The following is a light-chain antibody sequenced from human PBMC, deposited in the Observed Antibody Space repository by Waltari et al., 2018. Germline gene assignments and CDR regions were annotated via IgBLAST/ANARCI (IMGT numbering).Light chain of an antibody. CDR2: SNN. CDR1: SSHIGSNT. Sequence: QSVLTQPPSASGTPGQRVTISCSGRSSHIGSNTVNWYQQLPGAAPKLLISSNNQRPSRFPDRCSCSKSGTSAALAIDGLQSEDEADYYWAPWDDSLTGWVFGGGTKLTVL. V-gene: IGLV1-44*01. CDR3: APWDDSLTGWV. J-gene: IGLJ3*02.